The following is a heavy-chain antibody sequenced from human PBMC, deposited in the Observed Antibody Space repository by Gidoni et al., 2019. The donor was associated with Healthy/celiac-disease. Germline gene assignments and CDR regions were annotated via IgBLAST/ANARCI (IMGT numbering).Heavy chain of an antibody. Sequence: QVQLVQSGAAVKKPGSSVKVSCKASGGPFRCYPISWVRQAPGQGLEWMGGIIPIFGTANYAQKFQGRVTITADESTSTAYMELSSLRSEDTAVYYCARSSPYDFWSGYYTSPFDYWGQGTLVTVSS. CDR3: ARSSPYDFWSGYYTSPFDY. J-gene: IGHJ4*02. D-gene: IGHD3-3*01. CDR1: GGPFRCYP. CDR2: IIPIFGTA. V-gene: IGHV1-69*01.